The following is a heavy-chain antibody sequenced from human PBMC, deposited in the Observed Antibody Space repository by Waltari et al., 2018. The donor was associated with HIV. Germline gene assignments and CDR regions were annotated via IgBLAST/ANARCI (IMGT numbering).Heavy chain of an antibody. CDR1: GGSIRSGSYY. J-gene: IGHJ5*02. CDR3: ARDWRIVGATTGWFDP. V-gene: IGHV4-61*02. Sequence: QVQLQESGPGLVKPSQTLSLTCTVSGGSIRSGSYYWSWIRQPAGKGLEWIGRIYTSGSTNYNPSLKSRVTISVDTSKNQFSLKLSSVTAADTAVYYCARDWRIVGATTGWFDPWGQGTLVTVSS. D-gene: IGHD1-26*01. CDR2: IYTSGST.